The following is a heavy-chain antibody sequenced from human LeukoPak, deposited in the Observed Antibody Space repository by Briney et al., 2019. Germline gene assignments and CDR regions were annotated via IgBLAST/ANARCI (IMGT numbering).Heavy chain of an antibody. V-gene: IGHV1-69*01. CDR1: GFTFSSYA. J-gene: IGHJ4*02. CDR2: IIPIFGTA. D-gene: IGHD6-13*01. Sequence: GGSLRLSCAASGFTFSSYAMSWVRQAPGQGLEWMGGIIPIFGTANYAQKFQGRVTITADESTSTAYMELSSLRSEDTAVYYCARASLHGQQLAKYYFDYWGQGTLVTVSS. CDR3: ARASLHGQQLAKYYFDY.